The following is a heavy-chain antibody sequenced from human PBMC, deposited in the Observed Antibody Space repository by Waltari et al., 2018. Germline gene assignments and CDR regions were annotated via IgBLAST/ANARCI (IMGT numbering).Heavy chain of an antibody. Sequence: QVQLVQSGAEVKKPGASVKVSCKASGYTFTSYYMHWVRQAPGQGLEWMGIINPSGGSTSYAQKFQGRVTMTRDTATSTVYMELSSLRSEDTAVYYCARAPSQWLVRIGAFDIWGQGTMVTVSS. CDR1: GYTFTSYY. CDR2: INPSGGST. CDR3: ARAPSQWLVRIGAFDI. D-gene: IGHD6-19*01. J-gene: IGHJ3*02. V-gene: IGHV1-46*01.